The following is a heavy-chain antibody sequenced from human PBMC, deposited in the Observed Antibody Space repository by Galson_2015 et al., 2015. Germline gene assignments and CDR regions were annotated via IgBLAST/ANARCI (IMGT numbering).Heavy chain of an antibody. V-gene: IGHV3-7*01. CDR2: IKQDGSEK. Sequence: SLRLSCAASGFTFSSNWMSWVRQAPGKGLEWVANIKQDGSEKYYVDSVKGRFTISRDNAKNSLYLQMNSLRAEDTAVYFYARDQYSSGQIGRFDIWGQGTMVTVSS. CDR1: GFTFSSNW. J-gene: IGHJ3*02. D-gene: IGHD6-19*01. CDR3: ARDQYSSGQIGRFDI.